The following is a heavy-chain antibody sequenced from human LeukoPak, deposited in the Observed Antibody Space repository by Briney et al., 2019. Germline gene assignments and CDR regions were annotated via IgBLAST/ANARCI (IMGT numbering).Heavy chain of an antibody. J-gene: IGHJ4*02. Sequence: SETLSLTCTVSGASITSRFWTWVRQPPGKGLEWIGYVSSTTSPTYNPSLESRVTMSLDTSKSQFSLRLASMTAADTAIYYCASDFTQGGGLLEDWGQGTLVTVSS. CDR1: GASITSRF. D-gene: IGHD3-3*01. CDR2: VSSTTSP. CDR3: ASDFTQGGGLLED. V-gene: IGHV4-59*11.